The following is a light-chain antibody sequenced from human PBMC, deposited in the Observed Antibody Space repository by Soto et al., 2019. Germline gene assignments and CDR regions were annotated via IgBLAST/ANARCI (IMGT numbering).Light chain of an antibody. CDR1: QSISSH. CDR3: QQSYSNSIT. Sequence: DIQMTQSPSSLSASIGGRVTITCRASQSISSHLYWFQQKPGQAPKLLIYAASSLQSGVPSRFSGSGTGTEFTLTISSLQPEDFATYYCQQSYSNSITFGQGTRLDIK. CDR2: AAS. V-gene: IGKV1-39*01. J-gene: IGKJ5*01.